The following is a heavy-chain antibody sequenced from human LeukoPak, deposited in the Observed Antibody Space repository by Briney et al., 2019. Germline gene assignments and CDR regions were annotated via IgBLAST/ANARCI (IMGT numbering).Heavy chain of an antibody. Sequence: GASVKVSCKASGYTFTGYYMNWVRQAPGQGLEWMGWINPNSGGTNYAQKFQGRVTMTRDTSISTAYMELSNLRSDDTAVYYCAQNELAPFHHAFDLWGQGTMVTVSS. CDR2: INPNSGGT. V-gene: IGHV1-2*02. CDR1: GYTFTGYY. CDR3: AQNELAPFHHAFDL. J-gene: IGHJ3*01. D-gene: IGHD1-1*01.